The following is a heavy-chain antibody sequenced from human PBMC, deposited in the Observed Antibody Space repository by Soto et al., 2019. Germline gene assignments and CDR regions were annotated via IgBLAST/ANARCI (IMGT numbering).Heavy chain of an antibody. D-gene: IGHD5-18*01. Sequence: PGGSLRLSCAASGFTFSSYWMSWVRQAPGKGLEWVANIKQDGSEKYYVDSAKGRFTISRDNAKNSLYLQMNSLRAEDTAVYYCARERYSYGPDAFDIWGQGTMVTVSS. CDR3: ARERYSYGPDAFDI. CDR2: IKQDGSEK. V-gene: IGHV3-7*01. J-gene: IGHJ3*02. CDR1: GFTFSSYW.